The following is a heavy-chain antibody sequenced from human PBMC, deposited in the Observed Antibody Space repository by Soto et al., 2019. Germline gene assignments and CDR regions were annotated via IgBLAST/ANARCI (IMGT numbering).Heavy chain of an antibody. Sequence: QVQLVQSGAEVKKPGSSVKVSCKASGGTFSSYAISWVRQAPGQGLEWMGEIIPIFGTANYAQKFQGRDTITADESTSTAYMELSSLRSEDTAVYYCARDRGPSSGYYPYCFDPWGQGTLVTVSS. D-gene: IGHD3-22*01. CDR3: ARDRGPSSGYYPYCFDP. V-gene: IGHV1-69*12. CDR1: GGTFSSYA. CDR2: IIPIFGTA. J-gene: IGHJ5*02.